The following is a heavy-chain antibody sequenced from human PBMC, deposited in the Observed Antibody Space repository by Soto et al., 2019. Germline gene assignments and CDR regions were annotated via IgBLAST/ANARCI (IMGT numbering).Heavy chain of an antibody. V-gene: IGHV4-59*01. Sequence: SETLSLTCTVSGGSIRNYYWSWIRQSPGKGLEWIGYIYSNGRTNYNPSLKSRVTISLDTSKNQLSLKVSSVTTADTAVYYCARDSRRAEQLVPHYYYGMDVWGQGTTVTVSS. J-gene: IGHJ6*02. CDR2: IYSNGRT. CDR1: GGSIRNYY. D-gene: IGHD2-2*01. CDR3: ARDSRRAEQLVPHYYYGMDV.